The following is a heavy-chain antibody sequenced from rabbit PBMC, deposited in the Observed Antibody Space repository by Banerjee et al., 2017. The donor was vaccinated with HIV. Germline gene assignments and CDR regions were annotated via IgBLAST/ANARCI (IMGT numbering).Heavy chain of an antibody. V-gene: IGHV1S47*01. CDR1: GFDFSSYY. CDR3: ARSDSGYYYGMDL. D-gene: IGHD1-1*01. J-gene: IGHJ6*01. CDR2: IDPVFGST. Sequence: QEQLVESGGGLVQPGGSLKLSCKASGFDFSSYYMSWVRQAPGKGPEWIAYIDPVFGSTYYASWVNGRFTISSHNAQNTLYLQLNSLTAADTATYFCARSDSGYYYGMDLWGPGTLVTVS.